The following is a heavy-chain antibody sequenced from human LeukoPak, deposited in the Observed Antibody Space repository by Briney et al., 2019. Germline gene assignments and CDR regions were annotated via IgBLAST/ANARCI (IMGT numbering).Heavy chain of an antibody. CDR2: ISWNSVNI. CDR3: AKATRSYSSSPLDY. J-gene: IGHJ4*02. V-gene: IGHV3-9*01. Sequence: GGSLRLSCAVSGFTFDDYAMHWVRQVPGKGLEWVPGISWNSVNIGYADSVKGRFTISRDNAKNSLYLQMNNLRIEDTALYYCAKATRSYSSSPLDYWGQGTLVTVSS. D-gene: IGHD2-2*01. CDR1: GFTFDDYA.